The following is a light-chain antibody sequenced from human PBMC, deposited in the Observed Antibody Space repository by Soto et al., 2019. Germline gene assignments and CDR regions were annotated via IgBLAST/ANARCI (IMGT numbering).Light chain of an antibody. CDR2: DAS. Sequence: EIVLTQSPATLSLSPGERATLSCRASQSVSSFLAWYQQKPGQAPRLLIYDASNRATGIPARFSGSGSGTDFTLTISSLEPEDFAVYYCQHRSNWPITFGGGTKVEIK. CDR1: QSVSSF. CDR3: QHRSNWPIT. J-gene: IGKJ4*01. V-gene: IGKV3-11*01.